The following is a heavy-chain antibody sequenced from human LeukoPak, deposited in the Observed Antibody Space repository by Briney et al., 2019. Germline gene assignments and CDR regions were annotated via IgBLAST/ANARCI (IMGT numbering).Heavy chain of an antibody. CDR1: GFTFSSYA. Sequence: GRSLRLSCAASGFTFSSYAMHWVRQAPGKGLEWVAVISYDGSNKYYADSVKGRFTISRDNSKNTLYLQMNSLRAEDTAVYYCSVVITPHYYMDVWGKGTTVTVSS. CDR3: SVVITPHYYMDV. V-gene: IGHV3-30-3*01. CDR2: ISYDGSNK. J-gene: IGHJ6*03. D-gene: IGHD3-22*01.